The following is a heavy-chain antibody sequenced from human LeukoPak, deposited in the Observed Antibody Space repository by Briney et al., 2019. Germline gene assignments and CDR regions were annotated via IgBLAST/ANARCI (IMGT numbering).Heavy chain of an antibody. CDR2: INPNSGGT. D-gene: IGHD6-19*01. CDR3: ARDKGGAVAGVFDY. Sequence: ASVKVSCKASGYTFTGYYMRWVRQAPGQGLEWMGWINPNSGGTNYAQKFQGRVTMTRDTSISTAYMELSRLRSDDTAVYYCARDKGGAVAGVFDYWGQGTLVTVSS. CDR1: GYTFTGYY. V-gene: IGHV1-2*02. J-gene: IGHJ4*02.